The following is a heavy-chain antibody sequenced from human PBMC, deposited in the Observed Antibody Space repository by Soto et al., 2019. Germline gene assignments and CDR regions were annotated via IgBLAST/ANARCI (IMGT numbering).Heavy chain of an antibody. D-gene: IGHD3-22*01. CDR1: GFTFSSYG. V-gene: IGHV3-33*01. CDR2: IWYDGSNK. J-gene: IGHJ4*02. CDR3: ARGYYYDYYFDY. Sequence: GGSLRLSCAASGFTFSSYGMRWVLQAPGKGLEWVAVIWYDGSNKYYADSVKGRFTISRDNSKNTLYLQMNSLRAEDTAVYYCARGYYYDYYFDYWGQGTLVTVSS.